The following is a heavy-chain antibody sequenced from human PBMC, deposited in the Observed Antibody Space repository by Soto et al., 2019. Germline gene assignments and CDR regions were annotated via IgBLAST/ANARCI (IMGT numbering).Heavy chain of an antibody. CDR3: AKGHSITIFGVVIWGHGMDV. J-gene: IGHJ6*02. Sequence: GGSLRLSCAASGFTFSSYAMSWVRQAPGKGLEWVSAISGSGGSTYYADSVKGRFTISRDNSKNTLYLQMNSLRAEDTAVYYCAKGHSITIFGVVIWGHGMDVWGQGTTVTVSS. D-gene: IGHD3-3*01. CDR2: ISGSGGST. V-gene: IGHV3-23*01. CDR1: GFTFSSYA.